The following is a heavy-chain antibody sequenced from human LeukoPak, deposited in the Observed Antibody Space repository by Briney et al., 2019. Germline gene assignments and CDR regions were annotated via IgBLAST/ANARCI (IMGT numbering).Heavy chain of an antibody. CDR1: GFTFSSYG. Sequence: PGGSLRLSCAASGFTFSSYGFHWVRQAPGKGLEWVAFIRYDGSNKYYADAVKGRFTISRDNSKNTLYLQMNSLRTEDTAVYYCARGQQLGSWGAFDIWGQGTMVTVSS. J-gene: IGHJ3*02. CDR2: IRYDGSNK. CDR3: ARGQQLGSWGAFDI. V-gene: IGHV3-30*02. D-gene: IGHD6-13*01.